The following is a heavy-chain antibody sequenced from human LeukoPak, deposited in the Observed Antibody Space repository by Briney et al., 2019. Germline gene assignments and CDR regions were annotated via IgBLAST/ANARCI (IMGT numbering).Heavy chain of an antibody. V-gene: IGHV3-30-3*01. J-gene: IGHJ3*02. CDR3: ARPQVNDYGDCGI. CDR1: GFTFSSYA. Sequence: GRSLRLSCAASGFTFSSYAMHWVRQAPGKGLEWVAVKSYDGSNKYYADSVKGRFTISRDNAKNSLLLQMNSLRAEDTAVYYCARPQVNDYGDCGIWGQGTMVAVSS. CDR2: KSYDGSNK. D-gene: IGHD4-17*01.